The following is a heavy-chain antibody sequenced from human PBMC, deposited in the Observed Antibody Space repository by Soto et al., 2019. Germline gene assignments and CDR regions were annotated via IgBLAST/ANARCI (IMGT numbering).Heavy chain of an antibody. CDR2: IAYTGRT. J-gene: IGHJ4*02. CDR1: EGSIKTTDSY. V-gene: IGHV4-39*01. D-gene: IGHD3-16*01. Sequence: SETLSLTCSVSEGSIKTTDSYWGWIRQSPGKGLEWIGTIAYTGRTYYNPSLKSRVTISVDTSKNQFSLGLASVTAADTAVYYCARRRGIYPFDTWGPGTLVTVSS. CDR3: ARRRGIYPFDT.